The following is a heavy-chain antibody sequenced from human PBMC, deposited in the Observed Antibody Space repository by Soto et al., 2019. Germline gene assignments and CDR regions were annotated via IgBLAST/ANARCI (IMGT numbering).Heavy chain of an antibody. V-gene: IGHV1-69*13. Sequence: SVKVSCKASGGTFSSYAISWVRQAPGQGLEWMGGIIPIFGTANYAQKFQGRVTITADESTSTANMELSSLRSEDTAVYYCARAHPYQLWSGSRWFDPWGQGTLVTVSS. CDR2: IIPIFGTA. D-gene: IGHD5-18*01. CDR3: ARAHPYQLWSGSRWFDP. CDR1: GGTFSSYA. J-gene: IGHJ5*02.